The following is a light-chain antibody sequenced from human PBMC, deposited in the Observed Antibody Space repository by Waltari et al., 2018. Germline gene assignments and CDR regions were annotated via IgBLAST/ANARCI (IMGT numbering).Light chain of an antibody. CDR2: DVS. Sequence: QSALPQPASVSGSPGQSITISCTGTSSDVGGYNYVSWYQQHPGKAPKHMIYDVSNRPSGVSNRCSGTKSGNTASLTISGLQAEDEADYYCSSYTSSSPFVFGTGTKVTVL. CDR1: SSDVGGYNY. CDR3: SSYTSSSPFV. J-gene: IGLJ1*01. V-gene: IGLV2-14*03.